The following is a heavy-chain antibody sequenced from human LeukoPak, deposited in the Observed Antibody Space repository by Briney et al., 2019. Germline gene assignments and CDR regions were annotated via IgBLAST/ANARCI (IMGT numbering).Heavy chain of an antibody. J-gene: IGHJ4*02. V-gene: IGHV3-7*01. Sequence: GGSLRLSCAASGFTFSDYYMSWIRQAPGKGLEWVANIKQDGSEKYYVDSVKGRFTISRDNAKNSLYLQMNSLRAEDTAVYYCARLGSYYWYFDYWGQGTLVTVSS. CDR2: IKQDGSEK. D-gene: IGHD1-26*01. CDR3: ARLGSYYWYFDY. CDR1: GFTFSDYY.